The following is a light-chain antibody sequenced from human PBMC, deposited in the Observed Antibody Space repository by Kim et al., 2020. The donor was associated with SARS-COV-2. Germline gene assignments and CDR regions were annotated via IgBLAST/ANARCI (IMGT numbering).Light chain of an antibody. CDR1: SSSIGSNY. CDR2: RND. Sequence: PGQRVTISCSGSSSSIGSNYVYWYQQLPGTAPKLLISRNDQRPSGVPDRFSGSKSGTSASLAISGLRSEDEADYYCAAWDDSLSVVFGGGTQLTVL. V-gene: IGLV1-47*01. CDR3: AAWDDSLSVV. J-gene: IGLJ2*01.